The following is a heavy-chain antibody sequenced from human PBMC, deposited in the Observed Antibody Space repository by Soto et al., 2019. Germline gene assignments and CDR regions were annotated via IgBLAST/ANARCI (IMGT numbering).Heavy chain of an antibody. Sequence: SETLSLTCAVSGGSISSSNWWSWVRQPPGKGLEWIGEIYHSGSTNYNPSLKSRVTISLDTSKNQFSLKLSSVTASDTAVYYCARARESFESSGFFYEVAYFDLWGPGTLVTVSS. D-gene: IGHD3-22*01. V-gene: IGHV4-4*02. CDR1: GGSISSSNW. CDR3: ARARESFESSGFFYEVAYFDL. CDR2: IYHSGST. J-gene: IGHJ4*02.